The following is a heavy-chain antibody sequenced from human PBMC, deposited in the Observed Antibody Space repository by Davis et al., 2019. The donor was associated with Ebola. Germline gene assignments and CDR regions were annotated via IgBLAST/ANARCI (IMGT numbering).Heavy chain of an antibody. CDR2: TYYSGST. V-gene: IGHV4-59*08. D-gene: IGHD4-23*01. CDR3: ASGTGGNPFDY. Sequence: MPSETLSLTCTVPGGSISSYYWSWIRQPPGKGLEWIGYTYYSGSTNYNPSLKSRVTISVDTSKNQFSLKLSSVTAADTAVYYCASGTGGNPFDYWGQGTLVTVSS. J-gene: IGHJ4*02. CDR1: GGSISSYY.